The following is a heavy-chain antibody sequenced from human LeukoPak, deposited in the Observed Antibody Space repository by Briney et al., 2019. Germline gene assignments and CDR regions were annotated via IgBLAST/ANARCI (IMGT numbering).Heavy chain of an antibody. J-gene: IGHJ4*02. Sequence: PGGSLRLSCAASGFTFDDYAMHWVRQAPGKGLEWVSGISWNSGSIGYADSVKGRFTISRDNAKNSLYLQMNSLRAEDTALYYCAKDIGLGGVLYSGSYYDYWGQGTLVTVSS. CDR1: GFTFDDYA. V-gene: IGHV3-9*01. D-gene: IGHD1-26*01. CDR2: ISWNSGSI. CDR3: AKDIGLGGVLYSGSYYDY.